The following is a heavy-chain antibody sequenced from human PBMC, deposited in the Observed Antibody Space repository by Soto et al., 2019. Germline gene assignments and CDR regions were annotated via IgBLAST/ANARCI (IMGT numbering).Heavy chain of an antibody. CDR2: INVGNGIP. D-gene: IGHD6-19*01. V-gene: IGHV1-3*01. Sequence: ASVKVSCKASGYIFSRHAMHWVRQAPGQSLEWMGWINVGNGIPKYSQTFKGRVTFTRDTSANTTYMELSGLTPEDTAVYYCAREDPRGSGWYHWFDPWGQGTPVTAPQ. CDR3: AREDPRGSGWYHWFDP. J-gene: IGHJ5*02. CDR1: GYIFSRHA.